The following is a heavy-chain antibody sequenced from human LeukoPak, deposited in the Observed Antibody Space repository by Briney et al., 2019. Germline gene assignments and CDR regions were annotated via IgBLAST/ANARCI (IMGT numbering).Heavy chain of an antibody. J-gene: IGHJ4*02. CDR3: AKDFGSSVGYSPFDY. CDR2: ISHDGNTK. D-gene: IGHD2-15*01. V-gene: IGHV3-30*18. Sequence: PGVSLRLSCAASGFTFSAYAMHWVRQAPGKGLEWVAFISHDGNTKYYADSVKGRFTISRYSSKNTLSLQTDSLGSDDTAVYYCAKDFGSSVGYSPFDYWGQGTLVTVSS. CDR1: GFTFSAYA.